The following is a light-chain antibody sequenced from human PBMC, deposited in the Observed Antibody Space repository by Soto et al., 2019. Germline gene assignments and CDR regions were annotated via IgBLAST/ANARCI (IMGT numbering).Light chain of an antibody. Sequence: EIVLTQSPGTLSLSPGERATLSCRASQSVSSNFLAWYQEKPGQAPRLLIYGASSRATGIPDRFSGSGSGTDFTLTISRLEPEDFAVYYCQQYGSSPITFGQGTRLEI. CDR2: GAS. J-gene: IGKJ5*01. CDR1: QSVSSNF. V-gene: IGKV3-20*01. CDR3: QQYGSSPIT.